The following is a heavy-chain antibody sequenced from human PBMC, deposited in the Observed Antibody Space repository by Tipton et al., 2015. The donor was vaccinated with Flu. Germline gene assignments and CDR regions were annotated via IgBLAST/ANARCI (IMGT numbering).Heavy chain of an antibody. CDR3: AREEWFLDFYYGMDV. V-gene: IGHV4-39*02. CDR2: IIYSGRP. D-gene: IGHD3-3*01. CDR1: GGSISSSTYS. J-gene: IGHJ6*02. Sequence: TLSLTCTVSGGSISSSTYSWGWIRQPPGKGLEWICSIIYSGRPYCNPSLKSRVTISVDTSKNQFSLRLTSVTAADTAVYYRAREEWFLDFYYGMDVWGQGTTVTVSS.